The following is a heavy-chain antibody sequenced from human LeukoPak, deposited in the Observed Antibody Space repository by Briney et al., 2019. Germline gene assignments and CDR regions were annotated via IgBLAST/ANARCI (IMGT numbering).Heavy chain of an antibody. CDR1: GFAFSNAW. CDR2: IKSKTDGGTT. Sequence: GGSLRLSCAATGFAFSNAWMSWVRQAPGKGLEWVGRIKSKTDGGTTDYAAPVKGRFTISRDDSKNTLYLQMNSLKTEDTAVYYCTTVSVVVPASSDYWGQGTLVTVSS. CDR3: TTVSVVVPASSDY. V-gene: IGHV3-15*01. J-gene: IGHJ4*02. D-gene: IGHD2-2*01.